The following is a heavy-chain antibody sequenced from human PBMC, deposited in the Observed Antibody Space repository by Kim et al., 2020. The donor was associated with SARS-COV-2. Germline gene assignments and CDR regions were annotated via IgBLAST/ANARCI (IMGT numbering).Heavy chain of an antibody. CDR3: VKAFGVVVYNGMDV. D-gene: IGHD2-15*01. CDR2: ISSDGGST. Sequence: GGSLRLSCSASGFTFSSYAIHWVRQAPGKGLELVSTISSDGGSTYYADSVKGRFTISRDNSKNTLYLQMSSLRAEDTAVYYCVKAFGVVVYNGMDVWGQG. CDR1: GFTFSSYA. J-gene: IGHJ6*02. V-gene: IGHV3-64D*06.